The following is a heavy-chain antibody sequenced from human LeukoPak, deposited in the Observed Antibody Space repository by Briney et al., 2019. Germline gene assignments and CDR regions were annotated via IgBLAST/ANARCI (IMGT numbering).Heavy chain of an antibody. J-gene: IGHJ4*02. CDR1: GGSISTYY. Sequence: PSRTLSLTCTVSGGSISTYYWSWIRQPPGKGLEWIGHIYYSGSTNYNPSLKSRVTISVDTSNNQFSLKLTSVTAADTAVYYCARQVGYSSGWYIYWGQGTLVTVSS. CDR2: IYYSGST. D-gene: IGHD6-19*01. V-gene: IGHV4-59*08. CDR3: ARQVGYSSGWYIY.